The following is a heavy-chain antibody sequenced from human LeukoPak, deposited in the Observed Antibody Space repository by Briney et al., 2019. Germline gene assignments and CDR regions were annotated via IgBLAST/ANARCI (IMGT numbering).Heavy chain of an antibody. D-gene: IGHD3-9*01. Sequence: GSLKLPFAASGFTFSSHLMNWVRQGPGEGLEWVANIKQDGSEKYYVDSVKGRFTISRDNAKNSLYLQMNSLRAEDTAVYYCARVLTGRDYWGQGTLVTVSS. J-gene: IGHJ4*02. V-gene: IGHV3-7*01. CDR1: GFTFSSHL. CDR2: IKQDGSEK. CDR3: ARVLTGRDY.